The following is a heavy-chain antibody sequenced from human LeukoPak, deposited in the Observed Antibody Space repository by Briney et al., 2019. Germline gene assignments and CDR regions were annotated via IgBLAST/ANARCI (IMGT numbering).Heavy chain of an antibody. Sequence: SETLSLTCAVYGGSFSGYYWSWIRQPPGKGLEWIGEINHSGSTNYNPSLKSRVTISVDTSKNQFSLKLSSVTAADTAVYYCARLQGRGPSYYYYGMDVWGKGTTVTVSS. J-gene: IGHJ6*04. D-gene: IGHD3-10*01. CDR2: INHSGST. CDR1: GGSFSGYY. CDR3: ARLQGRGPSYYYYGMDV. V-gene: IGHV4-34*01.